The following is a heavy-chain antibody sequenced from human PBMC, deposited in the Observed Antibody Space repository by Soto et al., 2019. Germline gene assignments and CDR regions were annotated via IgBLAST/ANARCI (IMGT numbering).Heavy chain of an antibody. CDR1: GYTLIDYY. D-gene: IGHD3-9*01. V-gene: IGHV1-2*02. J-gene: IGHJ3*02. CDR2: VTPSTGGT. CDR3: AKDVRTDWYTASPI. Sequence: GASVKVSCKASGYTLIDYYIHWVRQAPGQGLEWMGWVTPSTGGTNYAPKFQGRVTMTSDTSISTAYMELSSLRSDDTAVYYCAKDVRTDWYTASPIWGQGTLVTVSS.